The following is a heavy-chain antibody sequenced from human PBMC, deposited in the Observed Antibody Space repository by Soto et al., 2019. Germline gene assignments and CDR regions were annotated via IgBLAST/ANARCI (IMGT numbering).Heavy chain of an antibody. CDR3: ARVPPGGYCSGGSCYYYYGMDV. Sequence: SVKVSCKASGCTFSSYAISCVRQAPGQVLEWMGGIIPIFGTANYAQKFQGRVTITADESTSTAYMELSSLRSEDTAVYYCARVPPGGYCSGGSCYYYYGMDVWGQGTTVTVSS. J-gene: IGHJ6*02. CDR2: IIPIFGTA. CDR1: GCTFSSYA. V-gene: IGHV1-69*13. D-gene: IGHD2-15*01.